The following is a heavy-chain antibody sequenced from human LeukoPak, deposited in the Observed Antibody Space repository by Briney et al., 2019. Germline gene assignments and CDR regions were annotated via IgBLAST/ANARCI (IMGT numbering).Heavy chain of an antibody. CDR1: GGSISSSNW. CDR3: ARGRDSSGYYGDFDY. J-gene: IGHJ4*02. D-gene: IGHD3-22*01. V-gene: IGHV4-4*02. CDR2: INHSGST. Sequence: SETLSLTCAVSGGSISSSNWWSWVRQPPGKGLEWIGEINHSGSTNYNPSLKSRVTISVDTSKNQFSLKLSSVTAADTAVYYCARGRDSSGYYGDFDYWGQGTLVTVSS.